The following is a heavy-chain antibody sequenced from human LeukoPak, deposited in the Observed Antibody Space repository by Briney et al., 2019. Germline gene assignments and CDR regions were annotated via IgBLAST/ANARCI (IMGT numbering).Heavy chain of an antibody. CDR2: INYSGST. CDR1: GGSISSYY. D-gene: IGHD3-9*01. V-gene: IGHV4-59*01. Sequence: SETLSLTCTVSGGSISSYYWSWIRQPPGKGLEWIGYINYSGSTDYNPSLKSRVTISVDTSKNQFSLKLSSVTAADTAVYYCARHEYDILTGYSPLFDYWGQGTLVTVSS. J-gene: IGHJ4*02. CDR3: ARHEYDILTGYSPLFDY.